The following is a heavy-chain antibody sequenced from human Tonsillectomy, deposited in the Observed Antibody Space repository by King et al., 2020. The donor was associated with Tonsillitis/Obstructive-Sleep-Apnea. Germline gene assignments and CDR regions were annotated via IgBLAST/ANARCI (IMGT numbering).Heavy chain of an antibody. V-gene: IGHV3-15*01. CDR1: GFTFSNAW. D-gene: IGHD4/OR15-4a*01. CDR3: STGAKRYAMDV. Sequence: EVQLVESGGDLVKPGGSLRISCAASGFTFSNAWMSWVRQDPGKGLEWVGRIKSKSDGGTIEHAAPVKGRFIIQRDDSKATLYLQMNSLKIEDTAVYYCSTGAKRYAMDVWGQGITVTVSS. CDR2: IKSKSDGGTI. J-gene: IGHJ6*02.